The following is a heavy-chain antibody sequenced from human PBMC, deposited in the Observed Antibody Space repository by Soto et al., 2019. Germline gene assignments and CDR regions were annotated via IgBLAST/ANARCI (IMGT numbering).Heavy chain of an antibody. J-gene: IGHJ4*01. CDR1: GVTFSNYG. CDR2: TSGSGDTT. D-gene: IGHD5-12*01. Sequence: EVQLLESGGGLLQPGGALRLSCAVSGVTFSNYGMSWVRQAPGKGLEWVAATSGSGDTTYDADYVEGRFTISRDNSKNTLFVKIISLRADDTAVSYCEKDLGYDSSGIEIWGHGTLVTV. V-gene: IGHV3-23*01. CDR3: EKDLGYDSSGIEI.